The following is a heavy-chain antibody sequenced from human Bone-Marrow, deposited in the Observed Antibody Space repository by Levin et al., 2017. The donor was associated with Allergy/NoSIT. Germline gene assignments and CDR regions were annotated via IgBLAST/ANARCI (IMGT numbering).Heavy chain of an antibody. CDR1: GGSISSYY. CDR3: ARARHGEVGWFDP. D-gene: IGHD3-10*01. Sequence: SETLSLTCTVSGGSISSYYWSWIRQPPGKGLEWIGYIYYSGSTNYNPSLKSRVTISVDTSKNQFSLKLSPVTAADTAVYYCARARHGEVGWFDPWGQGTLVTVSS. CDR2: IYYSGST. V-gene: IGHV4-59*01. J-gene: IGHJ5*02.